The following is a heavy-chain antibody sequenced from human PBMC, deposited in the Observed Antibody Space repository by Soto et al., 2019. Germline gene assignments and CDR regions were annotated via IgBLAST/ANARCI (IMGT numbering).Heavy chain of an antibody. D-gene: IGHD5-18*01. CDR3: ARDPYSYGPHYGMDV. CDR2: ISAYNGNT. J-gene: IGHJ6*02. V-gene: IGHV1-18*01. Sequence: ASVKVSCKASGYTFTSYGISWVRQAPGQGLEWMGWISAYNGNTNYAQKLQGRVTMTTDTSTSTAYMELRSLRSDDTAVYYCARDPYSYGPHYGMDVWGQATTVTVSS. CDR1: GYTFTSYG.